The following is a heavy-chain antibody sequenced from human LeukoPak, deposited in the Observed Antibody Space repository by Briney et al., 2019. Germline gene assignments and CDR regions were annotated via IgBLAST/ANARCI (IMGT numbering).Heavy chain of an antibody. CDR3: AREMASYGRESYFDY. V-gene: IGHV1-18*01. J-gene: IGHJ4*02. D-gene: IGHD5-18*01. Sequence: GASVKVSCKASGYTFTSYGISWVRQAPGQGLEWMGWISAYNGNTNYAQKLQGRVTMTTDTSTSTAYMGLRSLRSDDTAVYYCAREMASYGRESYFDYWGQGTLVTVSS. CDR2: ISAYNGNT. CDR1: GYTFTSYG.